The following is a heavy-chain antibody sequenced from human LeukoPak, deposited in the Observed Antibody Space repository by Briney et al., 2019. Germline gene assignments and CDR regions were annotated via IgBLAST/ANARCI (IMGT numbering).Heavy chain of an antibody. J-gene: IGHJ4*02. D-gene: IGHD6-19*01. CDR2: ISTSSSYI. CDR3: ATSIAVAGIRFDY. V-gene: IGHV3-21*04. Sequence: PGGSLRLSCAASGFTFNRYNMNWVRRAPGKGLEWVSSISTSSSYIYYADSVRGRFTISRDNAKNALYLQMNSLRAEDTAVYYCATSIAVAGIRFDYWGQGTLVTVSS. CDR1: GFTFNRYN.